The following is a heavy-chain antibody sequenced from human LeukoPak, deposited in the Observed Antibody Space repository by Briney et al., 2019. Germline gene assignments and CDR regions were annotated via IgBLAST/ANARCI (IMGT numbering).Heavy chain of an antibody. J-gene: IGHJ3*02. CDR1: GGSITSYF. CDR2: SHYSDHT. V-gene: IGHV4-59*01. Sequence: PSETLSLACTVSGGSITSYFWSWIRRPPGKGLEWIAYSHYSDHTNYNPSLKSRVTISVDTSKNQFSLMLSSVTAADTAVYYCVRDRRREQLHAFDIWGQGTMVTVSS. D-gene: IGHD1/OR15-1a*01. CDR3: VRDRRREQLHAFDI.